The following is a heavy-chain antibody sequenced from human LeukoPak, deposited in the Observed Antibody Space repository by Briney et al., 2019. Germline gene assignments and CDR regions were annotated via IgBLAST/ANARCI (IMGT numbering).Heavy chain of an antibody. J-gene: IGHJ4*02. CDR3: ARAVQWELLY. Sequence: GASVKVSCKASGYTFTSYDINWVRQATGRGLEWMGWMNPNSGGTNYAQKFQGRVTMTRDTSISTAYMELSRLRSDDTAVYYCARAVQWELLYWGQGALVTVSS. CDR1: GYTFTSYD. CDR2: MNPNSGGT. D-gene: IGHD1-26*01. V-gene: IGHV1-2*02.